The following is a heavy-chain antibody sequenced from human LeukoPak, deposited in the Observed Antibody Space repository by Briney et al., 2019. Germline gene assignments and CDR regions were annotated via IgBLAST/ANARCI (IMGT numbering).Heavy chain of an antibody. V-gene: IGHV3-74*01. CDR2: VSSDGRIT. Sequence: GGSLRLSCSASGFTFSSFWMHWVRHVPGEGLVWVSGVSSDGRITNYADFVKGRFTVSRDTAKNTLSLQMDSLRADDTAIYFCASSFRITGTTYYYWGQGTLVTVSS. CDR1: GFTFSSFW. CDR3: ASSFRITGTTYYY. D-gene: IGHD1-20*01. J-gene: IGHJ4*02.